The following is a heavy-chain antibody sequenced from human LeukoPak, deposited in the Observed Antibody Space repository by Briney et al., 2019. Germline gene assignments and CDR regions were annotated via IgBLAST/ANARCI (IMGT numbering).Heavy chain of an antibody. CDR3: AKTALYSYGYLDY. V-gene: IGHV3-23*01. CDR2: ISGSGGST. J-gene: IGHJ4*02. CDR1: GFPFETNA. Sequence: GGSLRLSCATSGFPFETNAMSWVRQAPGKGLEWVSAISGSGGSTYYADSVKGRFTISRDNSKNTLYLQMNSLRAEDTAVYYCAKTALYSYGYLDYWGQGTLVTVSS. D-gene: IGHD5-18*01.